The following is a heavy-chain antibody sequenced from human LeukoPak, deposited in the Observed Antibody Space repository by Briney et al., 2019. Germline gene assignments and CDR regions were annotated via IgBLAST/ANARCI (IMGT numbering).Heavy chain of an antibody. CDR2: ISAYNGNT. V-gene: IGHV1-18*01. Sequence: ASVKVSCKASGYTFTSYGISWVRQAPGQGLEWMGWISAYNGNTNYAQKLQGRVTMTTDTSTSTAYMELRSLRSDDTAVYYCARGQTFYDFWSGQRGYFDYWGQGTLVTVSS. D-gene: IGHD3-3*01. CDR3: ARGQTFYDFWSGQRGYFDY. J-gene: IGHJ4*02. CDR1: GYTFTSYG.